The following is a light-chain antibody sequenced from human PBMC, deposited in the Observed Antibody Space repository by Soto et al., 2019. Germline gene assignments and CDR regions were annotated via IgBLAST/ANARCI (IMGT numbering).Light chain of an antibody. CDR1: QSLNTR. CDR3: QQYKSYST. CDR2: DAS. V-gene: IGKV1-5*01. Sequence: DIQLTQSPSTLSASVRDRVTLTCRASQSLNTRLAWYQQRPGKAPKLLIYDASTLESGVPSRFSGGGSGTEFTLTINNLQPDDLATYICQQYKSYSTFGRGTKADFK. J-gene: IGKJ1*01.